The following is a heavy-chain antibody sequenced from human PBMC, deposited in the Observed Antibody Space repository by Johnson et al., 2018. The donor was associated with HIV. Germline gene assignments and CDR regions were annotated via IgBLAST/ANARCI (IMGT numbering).Heavy chain of an antibody. V-gene: IGHV3-15*01. CDR3: TTYSIIHAFDI. CDR2: IKSKTDGGTT. D-gene: IGHD6-13*01. J-gene: IGHJ3*02. Sequence: EVQLVESGGGVVQPGGSLRLSCAASGFTFSSYGMHWVRQAPGKGLEWVGRIKSKTDGGTTDYAAPVKGRFTISRDDSKNTLYLQMNSLKTEDTAVYYCTTYSIIHAFDIWGQGTMVTVSS. CDR1: GFTFSSYG.